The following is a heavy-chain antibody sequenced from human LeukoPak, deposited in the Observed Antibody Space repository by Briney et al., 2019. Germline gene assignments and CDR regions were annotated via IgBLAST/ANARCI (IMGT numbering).Heavy chain of an antibody. D-gene: IGHD3-22*01. CDR3: SRQVVGNDY. CDR1: GESSFSNYY. V-gene: IGHV4-34*01. CDR2: INHSGYN. J-gene: IGHJ4*02. Sequence: SETLSLTCAVYGESSFSNYYWSWIRPTPGGALEWIGEINHSGYNNYNPSLKSRVTLSIDTSKNQFSLRLNSVTAADTAVYYCSRQVVGNDYWGQGTLVTVSS.